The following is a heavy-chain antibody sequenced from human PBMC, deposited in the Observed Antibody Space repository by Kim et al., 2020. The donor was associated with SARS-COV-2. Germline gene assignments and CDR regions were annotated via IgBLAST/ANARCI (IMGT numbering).Heavy chain of an antibody. D-gene: IGHD1-26*01. V-gene: IGHV3-7*01. Sequence: KNCVDSVKGRFTISIDNAKNSLYLQMSSLRAEDTAVYYCASGRQAWGAFDIWGQGTVVTVSS. CDR3: ASGRQAWGAFDI. J-gene: IGHJ3*02. CDR2: K.